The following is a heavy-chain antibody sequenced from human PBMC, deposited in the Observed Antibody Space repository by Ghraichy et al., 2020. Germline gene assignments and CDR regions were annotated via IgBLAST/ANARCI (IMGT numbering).Heavy chain of an antibody. CDR2: ISGSGGST. J-gene: IGHJ6*03. CDR1: GLTFSIYA. CDR3: AKELAGRRPERSISNYYYYMDV. D-gene: IGHD6-6*01. Sequence: GGSLRLSCAASGLTFSIYAMSWVRQAPGKGLEWVSAISGSGGSTYYADSVKGRFTISRDNSKNTLYLQMNSLRAEDTAVYYCAKELAGRRPERSISNYYYYMDVWGKGTTVTVSS. V-gene: IGHV3-23*01.